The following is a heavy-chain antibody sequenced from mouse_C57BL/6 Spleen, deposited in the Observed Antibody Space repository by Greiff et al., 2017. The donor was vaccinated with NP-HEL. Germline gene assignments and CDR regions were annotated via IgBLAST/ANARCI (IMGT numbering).Heavy chain of an antibody. CDR3: ARASDDDDRDWYFDV. V-gene: IGHV1-7*01. J-gene: IGHJ1*03. CDR1: GYTFTSYW. D-gene: IGHD2-4*01. Sequence: VQLQQSGAELAKPGASVKLSCKASGYTFTSYWMHWVKQRPGQGLEWIGYINPSSGYTKYNQKFKDKATLKADKSSSTAYMQLSSLTYEDSAVYYCARASDDDDRDWYFDVWGTGTTVTVSS. CDR2: INPSSGYT.